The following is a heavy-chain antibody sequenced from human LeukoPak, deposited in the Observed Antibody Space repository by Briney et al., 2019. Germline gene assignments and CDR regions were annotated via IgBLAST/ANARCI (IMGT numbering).Heavy chain of an antibody. D-gene: IGHD4/OR15-4a*01. Sequence: TGGSLRLSCAASGFTFSRYAMTLVRQAPGRGLAWVSRINSDGYSTTYADSVRGRFTISRDNGKNTLYLQMNSLRVDDTAVYYCARDYGGWGQGTLVTVSS. V-gene: IGHV3-74*03. CDR2: INSDGYST. CDR3: ARDYGG. J-gene: IGHJ4*02. CDR1: GFTFSRYA.